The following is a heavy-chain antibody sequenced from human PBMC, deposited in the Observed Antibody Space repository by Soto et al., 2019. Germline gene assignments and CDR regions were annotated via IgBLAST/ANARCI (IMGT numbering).Heavy chain of an antibody. V-gene: IGHV3-30*03. J-gene: IGHJ3*02. CDR3: ARDQGVYYDSSDYRDAFDI. CDR2: ISYDGSNK. D-gene: IGHD3-22*01. Sequence: PGGSLRLSCAASGFTFSSYGMHWVRQAPGKGLEWVAVISYDGSNKYYADSVKGRFTISRDNSKNTLYLQMNSLRAEDTAVYYCARDQGVYYDSSDYRDAFDICGQGTMVT. CDR1: GFTFSSYG.